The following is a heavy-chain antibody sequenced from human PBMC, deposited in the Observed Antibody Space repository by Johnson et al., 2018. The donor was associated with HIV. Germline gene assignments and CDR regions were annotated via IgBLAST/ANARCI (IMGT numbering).Heavy chain of an antibody. J-gene: IGHJ3*02. CDR3: AKESKWESRTPHAFDI. CDR1: GFTVSTNY. D-gene: IGHD1-26*01. Sequence: MLLVESGGGLVQPGGSLRLSCAVSGFTVSTNYMSWVRQTPGKGLEWVSVIYSGGSGGSTYYVDYVKGRFTISRDNSKNTVYLQMNSLRAEDTAVYYCAKESKWESRTPHAFDIWGQGTMVTVYS. CDR2: IYSGGSGGST. V-gene: IGHV3-66*02.